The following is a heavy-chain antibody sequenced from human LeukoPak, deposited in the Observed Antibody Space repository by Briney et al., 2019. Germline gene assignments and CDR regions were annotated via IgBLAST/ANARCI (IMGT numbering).Heavy chain of an antibody. CDR2: IIPIFGTA. D-gene: IGHD2-15*01. CDR3: AIPSARVSISDIVVVVAAKVPRYFDL. Sequence: SVKVSCKASGGTFSSHAISWVRQAPGQGLEWMGGIIPIFGTANYAQKFQGRVTITADESTSTAYMELSSLRSEDTAVYYCAIPSARVSISDIVVVVAAKVPRYFDLWGRGTLVTVSS. CDR1: GGTFSSHA. J-gene: IGHJ2*01. V-gene: IGHV1-69*13.